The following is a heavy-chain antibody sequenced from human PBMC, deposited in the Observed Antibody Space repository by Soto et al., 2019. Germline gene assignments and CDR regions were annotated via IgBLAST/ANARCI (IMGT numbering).Heavy chain of an antibody. CDR1: GYSFTTYC. CDR2: IYPGDSDT. CDR3: ARSRRGAYSSGWYSPSGYYNYGIDV. V-gene: IGHV5-51*01. Sequence: GESLKISCKASGYSFTTYCIGWVRQMPGKGLEWTGIIYPGDSDTKYSPSLQGQVSISADTSISTAYLQWTSLKASDTAMYYCARSRRGAYSSGWYSPSGYYNYGIDVWGQGTKVTVSS. D-gene: IGHD6-19*01. J-gene: IGHJ6*02.